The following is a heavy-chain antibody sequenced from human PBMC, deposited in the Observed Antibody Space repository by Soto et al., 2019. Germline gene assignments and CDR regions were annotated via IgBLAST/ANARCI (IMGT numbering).Heavy chain of an antibody. CDR3: ARAYSASSSPDY. J-gene: IGHJ4*02. CDR1: GYTFTSYQ. CDR2: INSAGGST. D-gene: IGHD6-6*01. Sequence: ASVKVSCKASGYTFTSYQMHWVRQAPGQGLEWMGIINSAGGSTTYTQKFQGRVTMTRDTSTSTVYMDLSSMRSEDTAVYYCARAYSASSSPDYWDQGTLVTVSS. V-gene: IGHV1-46*01.